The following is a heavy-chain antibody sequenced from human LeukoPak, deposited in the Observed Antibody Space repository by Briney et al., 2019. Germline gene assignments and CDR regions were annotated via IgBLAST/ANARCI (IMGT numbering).Heavy chain of an antibody. CDR3: ARGGDSSGWYEDFDY. CDR2: INHSGST. D-gene: IGHD6-19*01. CDR1: GGSFSGYY. V-gene: IGHV4-34*01. Sequence: SETLSLTCAVSGGSFSGYYWSWIRQPPGKGLEWIGEINHSGSTNYNPSLKSRVTISVDTSKNQFSLKLSSVTAADTAVYYCARGGDSSGWYEDFDYWGQGTLVTVSS. J-gene: IGHJ4*02.